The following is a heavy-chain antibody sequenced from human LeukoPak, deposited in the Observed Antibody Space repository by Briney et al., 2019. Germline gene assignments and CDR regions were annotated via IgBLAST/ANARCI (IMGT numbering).Heavy chain of an antibody. CDR2: INHSGST. CDR3: ARGSAAYYDSSGYSDY. V-gene: IGHV4-34*01. J-gene: IGHJ4*02. D-gene: IGHD3-22*01. Sequence: PSETLSPTCAVYGGSFSGYYWSWIRQPPGKGLEWIGEINHSGSTNYNPSLKSRVTISVDTSKNQFSLKLSSVTAADTAVYYCARGSAAYYDSSGYSDYWGQGTLVTVSS. CDR1: GGSFSGYY.